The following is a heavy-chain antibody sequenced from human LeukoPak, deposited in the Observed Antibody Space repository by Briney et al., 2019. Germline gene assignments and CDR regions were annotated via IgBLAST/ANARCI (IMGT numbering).Heavy chain of an antibody. V-gene: IGHV1-69*02. J-gene: IGHJ4*02. CDR3: ASSPAVLTGYYSPFDY. CDR2: IIPILGIA. CDR1: GGTFSSYT. D-gene: IGHD3-9*01. Sequence: SVKVSCKASGGTFSSYTISWVRQAPGQGLEWMGRIIPILGIANSAQKFQGRVTITADKSTSTAYMELSSLRSEDTAVYYCASSPAVLTGYYSPFDYWGQGTLVTVSS.